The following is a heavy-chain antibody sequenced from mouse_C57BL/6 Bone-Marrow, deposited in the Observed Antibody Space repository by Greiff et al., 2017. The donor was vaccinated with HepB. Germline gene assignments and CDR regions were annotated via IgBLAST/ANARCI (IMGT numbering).Heavy chain of an antibody. D-gene: IGHD1-1*01. V-gene: IGHV1-64*01. J-gene: IGHJ2*01. CDR1: GYTFTSYW. Sequence: QVQLKESGAELVKPGASVKLSCKASGYTFTSYWMHWVKQRPGQGLEWIGMIHPNSGSTNYNEKFKSKATLTVDKSSSTAYMQLSSLTSEDSAVYYCAPIGKFITTVDWGQGTTLTVSS. CDR2: IHPNSGST. CDR3: APIGKFITTVD.